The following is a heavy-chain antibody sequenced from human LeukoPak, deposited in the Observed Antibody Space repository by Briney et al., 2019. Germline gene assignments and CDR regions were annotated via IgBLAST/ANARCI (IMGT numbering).Heavy chain of an antibody. CDR1: GGSISSYY. V-gene: IGHV4-59*01. J-gene: IGHJ2*01. CDR2: IYYSGST. D-gene: IGHD6-6*01. CDR3: ARYSSSSRPWYFDL. Sequence: SETLSLTCTVSGGSISSYYWSWIRQPPGKGLEWIGYIYYSGSTNYNPSLKSRVTILVDTSKNQFSLKLSSVTAADTAVYYCARYSSSSRPWYFDLWGRGTLVTVSS.